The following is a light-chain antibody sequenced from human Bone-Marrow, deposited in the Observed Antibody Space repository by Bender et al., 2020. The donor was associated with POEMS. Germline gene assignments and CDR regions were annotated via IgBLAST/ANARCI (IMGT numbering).Light chain of an antibody. CDR1: NIGRKS. CDR2: DNN. J-gene: IGLJ3*02. Sequence: SYVLTQPPSVSVAPGQTAKIVCGGDNIGRKSVHWHQQKPGQAPVLVIYDNNKWPSGIPERFSGSNSGNTATLTISGTQAMDEADYYCQAWDSSLWVFGGGTKLTVL. V-gene: IGLV3-21*02. CDR3: QAWDSSLWV.